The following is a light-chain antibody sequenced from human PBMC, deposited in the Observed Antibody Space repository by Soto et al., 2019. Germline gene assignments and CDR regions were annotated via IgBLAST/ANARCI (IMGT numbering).Light chain of an antibody. Sequence: ELVLTQSPATLSLPQGERATLSCRANQSVSSNLVWYQQKPGQAPRLLIDGASTRATGIPARFSGSGSGTEFTLTISSLQSEDFAVYYCQQSNNWPDTFGGGTKVEIK. CDR3: QQSNNWPDT. V-gene: IGKV3-15*01. CDR2: GAS. J-gene: IGKJ4*01. CDR1: QSVSSN.